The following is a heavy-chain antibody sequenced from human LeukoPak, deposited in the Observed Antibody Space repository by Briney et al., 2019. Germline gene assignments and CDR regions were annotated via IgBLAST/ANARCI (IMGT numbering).Heavy chain of an antibody. Sequence: PGGSLRLSCAASGFTFSSYWMSWVRQAPGKGLEWVANIKQGGSEKSYVDSVKGRFTISRDNAKKSLYLQMNSLRAEDTAVYYCARDTWGYFDLWGRGTQVTVSS. CDR3: ARDTWGYFDL. CDR2: IKQGGSEK. V-gene: IGHV3-7*04. CDR1: GFTFSSYW. D-gene: IGHD7-27*01. J-gene: IGHJ2*01.